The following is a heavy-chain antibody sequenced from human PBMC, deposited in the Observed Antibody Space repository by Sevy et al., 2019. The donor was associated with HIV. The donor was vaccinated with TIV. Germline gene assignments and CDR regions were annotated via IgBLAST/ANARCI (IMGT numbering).Heavy chain of an antibody. CDR2: IWYDGSYQ. D-gene: IGHD2-8*02. Sequence: GGSLRLSCAASGFIFSTYAMHWVRQAPGKGLEWVAVIWYDGSYQYYGDSVKGRFTISRDNSKKTLYLQMNSLRAEDTAVYYCARDLGYCSGGICHTAGMADYWGQGTLVTVSS. J-gene: IGHJ4*02. CDR1: GFIFSTYA. CDR3: ARDLGYCSGGICHTAGMADY. V-gene: IGHV3-33*01.